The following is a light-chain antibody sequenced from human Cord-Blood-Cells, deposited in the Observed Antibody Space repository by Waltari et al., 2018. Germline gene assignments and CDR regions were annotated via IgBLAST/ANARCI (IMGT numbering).Light chain of an antibody. J-gene: IGKJ2*01. CDR3: QQYNNWPPVT. V-gene: IGKV3-15*01. CDR1: QSVSSN. CDR2: GAS. Sequence: SVSPGERATLSCRASQSVSSNLAWYQQKPGQAPRLLIYGASTRATGIPARFSGSGSGTEFTLTISSLQSEDFAVYYCQQYNNWPPVTFGQGTKLEIK.